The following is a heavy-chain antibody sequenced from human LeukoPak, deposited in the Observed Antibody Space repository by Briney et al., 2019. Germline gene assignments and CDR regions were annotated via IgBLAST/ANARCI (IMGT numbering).Heavy chain of an antibody. D-gene: IGHD1-14*01. CDR3: ARVPEPSDAFDI. Sequence: GGSLRLSCAASGFTFSSYSMNWVRQAPGKGLEWVSSISSSSSYIYYADSVKGRFTISRDNAKNSLYLQMNSLRAEDTAVYYCARVPEPSDAFDIRGQGTMVTVSS. CDR2: ISSSSSYI. CDR1: GFTFSSYS. V-gene: IGHV3-21*01. J-gene: IGHJ3*02.